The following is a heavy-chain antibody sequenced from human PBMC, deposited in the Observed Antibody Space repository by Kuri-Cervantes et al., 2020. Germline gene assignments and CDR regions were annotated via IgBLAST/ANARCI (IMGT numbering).Heavy chain of an antibody. CDR1: GYTFTGYY. J-gene: IGHJ3*02. Sequence: ASVKVSCKASGYTFTGYYMHWVRQAPGQGLEWMGWINPNSGGTNYAQKFQGWVTTTRDTSTSTVYMELSSLRSEDTAVYYCASRGKDAFDIWGQGTMVTVSS. V-gene: IGHV1-2*04. CDR2: INPNSGGT. CDR3: ASRGKDAFDI. D-gene: IGHD3-16*01.